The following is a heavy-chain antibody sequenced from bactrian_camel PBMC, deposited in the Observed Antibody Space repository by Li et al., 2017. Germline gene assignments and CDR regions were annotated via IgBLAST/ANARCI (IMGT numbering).Heavy chain of an antibody. V-gene: IGHV3S53*01. CDR3: AADLCVGDLGPVAAGLSGLPGEYVY. J-gene: IGHJ4*01. D-gene: IGHD1*01. CDR1: GNTFSTTRS. CDR2: IDYWRRE. Sequence: HVQLVESGGGSVQAGGSLRLSCEASGNTFSTTRSMAWFRKMSGKQREAVAVIDYWRREFYKESVKGRFTLSKDSDKNTLYLQMNTLKPEDTGMYYCAADLCVGDLGPVAAGLSGLPGEYVYWGQGTQVTVS.